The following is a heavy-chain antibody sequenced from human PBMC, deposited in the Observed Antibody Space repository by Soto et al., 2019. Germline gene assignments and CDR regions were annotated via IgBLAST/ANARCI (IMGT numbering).Heavy chain of an antibody. CDR2: IWHDGSNK. CDR3: ARADCTGAYCYSWPFNYGVDV. Sequence: QVQLVESGGGVVQPGGSLRLSCTTSGFTFNTYGMHWVRQAPGKGLEWVAIIWHDGSNKYYADSVKGRFTISRDNSKNTLYLQINSLRAEDTALYYCARADCTGAYCYSWPFNYGVDVWGQGTTVTFSS. J-gene: IGHJ6*02. V-gene: IGHV3-33*08. D-gene: IGHD2-15*01. CDR1: GFTFNTYG.